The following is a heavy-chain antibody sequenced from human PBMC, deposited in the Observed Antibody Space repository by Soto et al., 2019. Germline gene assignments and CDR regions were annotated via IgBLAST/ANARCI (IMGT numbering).Heavy chain of an antibody. D-gene: IGHD3-3*01. J-gene: IGHJ5*02. CDR1: GGSFSGYY. Sequence: PSETLSLTCAVYGGSFSGYYWSWIRQPPGKGLEWIGEINHSGSTNYNPSLKSRVTISVDTSKNQFSLKLSSVTAADTAVYYCARERRITIFGVVSNWFDPWGQGTLVTVSS. CDR3: ARERRITIFGVVSNWFDP. V-gene: IGHV4-34*01. CDR2: INHSGST.